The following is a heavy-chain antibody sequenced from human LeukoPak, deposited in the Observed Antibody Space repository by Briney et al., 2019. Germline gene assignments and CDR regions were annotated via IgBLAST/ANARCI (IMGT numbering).Heavy chain of an antibody. J-gene: IGHJ4*02. CDR3: ARSYYYGSGSYPPYGYYFDY. CDR2: IYWNDDK. Sequence: SGPTLVKPTQTLTLTCTFSGFSLSTSGVGVGWIRQPPGKALEWLALIYWNDDKRYSPSLKSRLTITKDTSKNQVVLTMTNMDPVDTATYYCARSYYYGSGSYPPYGYYFDYWGQGTLVTVSS. D-gene: IGHD3-10*01. V-gene: IGHV2-5*01. CDR1: GFSLSTSGVG.